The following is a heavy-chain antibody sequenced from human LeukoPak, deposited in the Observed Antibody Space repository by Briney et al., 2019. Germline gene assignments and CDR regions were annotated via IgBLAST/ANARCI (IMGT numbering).Heavy chain of an antibody. CDR1: GYSFTDYF. J-gene: IGHJ4*02. CDR3: ARGGGGLAY. Sequence: ASVKVSCKASGYSFTDYFIHWVRQAPGQGLEWMGWINPNSGGTNYAQKFQGRVTMTRDTSISTAYMELTSLTSDDTAVYFCARGGGGLAYWGPGTLVTVPS. V-gene: IGHV1-2*02. D-gene: IGHD2-15*01. CDR2: INPNSGGT.